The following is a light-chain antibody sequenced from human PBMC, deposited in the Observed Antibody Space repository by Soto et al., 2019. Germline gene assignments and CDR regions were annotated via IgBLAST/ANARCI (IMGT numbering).Light chain of an antibody. Sequence: SVRTAPRWVSGSPGQSVIISCAGTSSDVGAYNYVSWYPHHPGKAPKLIIYDVIKRPSGVPDRFYGLKSGNTASMTISGLQAGDEDDYNGGSYAVRYAFCVCATGTKVT. CDR3: GSYAVRYAFCV. V-gene: IGLV2-11*01. J-gene: IGLJ1*01. CDR2: DVI. CDR1: SSDVGAYNY.